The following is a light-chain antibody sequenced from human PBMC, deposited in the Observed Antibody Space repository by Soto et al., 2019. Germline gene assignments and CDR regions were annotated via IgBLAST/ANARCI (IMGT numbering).Light chain of an antibody. CDR1: SSVVGSYNL. V-gene: IGLV2-23*02. J-gene: IGLJ1*01. CDR2: DVT. CDR3: CSYAGSSFYV. Sequence: QSALTQPASVSGSPGQSITISCTGTSSVVGSYNLVSWYQQHPGKAPKLMIYDVTNRPSGVSYRFSGSKSGNTASLTISGLQAEDEADYYCCSYAGSSFYVFGTGTKVTVL.